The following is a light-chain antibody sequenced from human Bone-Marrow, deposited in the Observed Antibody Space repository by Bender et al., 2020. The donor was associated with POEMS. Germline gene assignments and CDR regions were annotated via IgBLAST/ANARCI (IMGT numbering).Light chain of an antibody. CDR2: GGS. Sequence: QSALTQPASVSGSPGQSITISCTGTSSDVGGYNYVSWYQHHPGKAPKLIIYGGSNRPSGVSNRFSGSKSGNTASLTISGLRSEDEADYYCSSYTSTLTPWVFGGGTKLTVL. V-gene: IGLV2-14*01. CDR1: SSDVGGYNY. CDR3: SSYTSTLTPWV. J-gene: IGLJ3*02.